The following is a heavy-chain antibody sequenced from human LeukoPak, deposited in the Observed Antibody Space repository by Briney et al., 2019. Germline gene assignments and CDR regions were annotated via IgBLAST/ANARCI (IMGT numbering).Heavy chain of an antibody. CDR1: GFTFRDAW. CDR2: IRSKTDGGTT. V-gene: IGHV3-15*01. Sequence: GGSLRLSCAASGFTFRDAWMTWVRQAPGKGLEWVGRIRSKTDGGTTDYAVSVQGRFTISRDNAKNSLYLQMNSLRAEDTAVHYCARDHLQLWLSNYYYGMDVWGQGTTVTVSS. D-gene: IGHD5-18*01. J-gene: IGHJ6*02. CDR3: ARDHLQLWLSNYYYGMDV.